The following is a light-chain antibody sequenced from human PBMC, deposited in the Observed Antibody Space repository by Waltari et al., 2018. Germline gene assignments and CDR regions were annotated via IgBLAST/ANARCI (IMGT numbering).Light chain of an antibody. CDR1: QSISGL. Sequence: DIQMTQTPSTLSASVGDRVTNTCLASQSISGLLAWYEQKPGKAPKLLIFDASKLESWVPSRFSGSGFGTEFALTISGLQPDDFATYFCQQYNSFFRTFGQGTKVEIK. CDR3: QQYNSFFRT. V-gene: IGKV1-5*01. CDR2: DAS. J-gene: IGKJ1*01.